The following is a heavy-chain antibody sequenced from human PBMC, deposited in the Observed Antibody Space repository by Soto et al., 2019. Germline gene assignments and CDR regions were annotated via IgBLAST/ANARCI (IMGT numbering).Heavy chain of an antibody. Sequence: ASVKVSCKASGYTFTGYYMHCVRQAPGQGLEWMGWINPNSGGTNYAQKFQGWVTMTRDTSISTAYMELSRLRSDDTAVYYCARAVASEDIVVVPAADPRTWFDPWGQGTLVTVSS. CDR1: GYTFTGYY. CDR2: INPNSGGT. V-gene: IGHV1-2*04. CDR3: ARAVASEDIVVVPAADPRTWFDP. J-gene: IGHJ5*02. D-gene: IGHD2-2*01.